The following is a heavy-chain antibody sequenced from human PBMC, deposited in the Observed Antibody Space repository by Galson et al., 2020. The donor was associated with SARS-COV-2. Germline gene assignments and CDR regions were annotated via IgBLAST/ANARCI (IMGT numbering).Heavy chain of an antibody. V-gene: IGHV3-23*01. CDR1: GFNFNSYA. CDR3: AKISPPSITIFGVAPDY. J-gene: IGHJ4*02. Sequence: GGSLRLSCKVSGFNFNSYAMTWVRQAPGRGLEWVSVISGSGGHAYYADSVKGRFTISRDNPKNTVYLQMNSLRAEDTAVYYCAKISPPSITIFGVAPDYWGQGTLVTVSS. D-gene: IGHD3-3*01. CDR2: ISGSGGHA.